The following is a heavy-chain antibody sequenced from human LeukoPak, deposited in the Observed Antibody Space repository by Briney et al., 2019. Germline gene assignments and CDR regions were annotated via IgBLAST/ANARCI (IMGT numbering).Heavy chain of an antibody. CDR3: ASGGYSGYSEDAFDI. V-gene: IGHV1-2*04. Sequence: GASVKVSCKASGYTFTSYGISWVRQAPGQGLEWMGWINPNSGGTNYAQKFQGWVTMTRDTSISTAYMELSRLRSDDTAVYYCASGGYSGYSEDAFDIWGQGTMVTVSS. CDR1: GYTFTSYG. CDR2: INPNSGGT. D-gene: IGHD5-12*01. J-gene: IGHJ3*02.